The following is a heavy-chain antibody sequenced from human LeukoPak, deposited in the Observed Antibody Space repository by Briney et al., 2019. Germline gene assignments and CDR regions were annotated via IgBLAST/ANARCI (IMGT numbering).Heavy chain of an antibody. CDR1: GFTFSSYA. Sequence: GGSLRLSCAASGFTFSSYAMSWVRQAPGKGLEWVSAISGSGGSTYYADSVKGRFTISRDNSKNTLYLQTNSLRAEDTAVYYCAKASAMIVVVSKHFDYWGQGTLVTVSS. D-gene: IGHD3-22*01. J-gene: IGHJ4*02. CDR3: AKASAMIVVVSKHFDY. CDR2: ISGSGGST. V-gene: IGHV3-23*01.